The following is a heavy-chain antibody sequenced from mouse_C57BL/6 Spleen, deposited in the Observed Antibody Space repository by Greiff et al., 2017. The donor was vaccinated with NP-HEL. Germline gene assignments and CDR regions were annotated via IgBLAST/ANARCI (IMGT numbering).Heavy chain of an antibody. CDR1: GFNIKDYY. D-gene: IGHD1-1*01. J-gene: IGHJ1*03. CDR2: IDPEDGDP. Sequence: VQLQQSGAELVRPGASVKLSCTASGFNIKDYYMHWVKQRPEQGLEWIGRIDPEDGDPEYAPKFQGKATMTAATSSSTAYLQLSSLTSEDTAVYYCTTDYYGSSYDLYFDVWGTWTTVTVSS. CDR3: TTDYYGSSYDLYFDV. V-gene: IGHV14-1*01.